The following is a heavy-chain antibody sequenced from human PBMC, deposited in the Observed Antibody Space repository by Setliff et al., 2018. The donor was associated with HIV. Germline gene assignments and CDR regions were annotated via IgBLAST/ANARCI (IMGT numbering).Heavy chain of an antibody. J-gene: IGHJ1*01. Sequence: SVKVSCKASGGTFRNYAISWVRQAPGQGLEWMGGIIRIFGSTKYAQKFLGRVIITADESTKTVEMELSSLTSEDTAVYYCARDPFPSTNYYDSSMYPFAQFFQHWGQGTPVTVSS. D-gene: IGHD3-22*01. V-gene: IGHV1-69*13. CDR1: GGTFRNYA. CDR3: ARDPFPSTNYYDSSMYPFAQFFQH. CDR2: IIRIFGST.